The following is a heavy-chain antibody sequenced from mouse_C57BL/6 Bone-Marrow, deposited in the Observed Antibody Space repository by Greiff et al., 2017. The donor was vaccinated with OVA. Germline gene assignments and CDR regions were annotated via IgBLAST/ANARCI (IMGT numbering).Heavy chain of an antibody. V-gene: IGHV1-82*01. CDR1: GYAFSSSW. CDR3: ARHEDGYYASYFDY. J-gene: IGHJ2*01. Sequence: QVQLKESGPELVKPGASVKISCKASGYAFSSSWMNWVKQRPGKGLEWIGRIYPGDGDTNYNGKLKGKATLTADKSSSTAYMQRSSLTSEDSAVYFCARHEDGYYASYFDYWGQGTTLTVSS. CDR2: IYPGDGDT. D-gene: IGHD2-3*01.